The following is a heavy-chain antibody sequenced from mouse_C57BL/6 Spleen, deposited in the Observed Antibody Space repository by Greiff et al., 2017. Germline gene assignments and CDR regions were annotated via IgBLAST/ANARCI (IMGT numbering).Heavy chain of an antibody. CDR1: GYTFTDYE. CDR3: TRGDLGSFHAMDY. Sequence: QVQLQQSGAELVRPGASVTLSCKASGYTFTDYEMHWVKQTPVHGLEWIGAIDPETGGTAYNQKFKGKAILTADKSSSTAYMELRSLTSEDSAVYYCTRGDLGSFHAMDYWGQGTSVTVSS. V-gene: IGHV1-15*01. D-gene: IGHD1-1*01. J-gene: IGHJ4*01. CDR2: IDPETGGT.